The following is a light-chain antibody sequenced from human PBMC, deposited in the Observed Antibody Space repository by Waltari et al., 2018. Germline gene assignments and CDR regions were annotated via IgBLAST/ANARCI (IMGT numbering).Light chain of an antibody. J-gene: IGKJ2*01. CDR1: QSIGSS. CDR2: FAS. Sequence: EIVLTQSPDFQSVTPKEKVTTPCRASQSIGSSLHWYQQKPDQSPKLVIKFASQSFSGVPSRFSGSGSGTDFTLTINSLEAEDAATYYCHQSNSLPYTFGQGTKLEIK. CDR3: HQSNSLPYT. V-gene: IGKV6-21*01.